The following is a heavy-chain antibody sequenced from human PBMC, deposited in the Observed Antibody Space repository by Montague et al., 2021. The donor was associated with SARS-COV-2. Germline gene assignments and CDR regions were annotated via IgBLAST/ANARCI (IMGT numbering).Heavy chain of an antibody. Sequence: PALVKPTQTLTLTCTFSGFSLSTSGMCVSWIRQPPGKALEWLALIDWDDDKYYSTSLKTRLTISKDTSKNQVVLTMTNMDPVDTATYYCARSFSIFGVVIIPAYFDYWGQGTLVTASS. D-gene: IGHD3-3*01. CDR1: GFSLSTSGMC. CDR3: ARSFSIFGVVIIPAYFDY. V-gene: IGHV2-70*01. CDR2: IDWDDDK. J-gene: IGHJ4*02.